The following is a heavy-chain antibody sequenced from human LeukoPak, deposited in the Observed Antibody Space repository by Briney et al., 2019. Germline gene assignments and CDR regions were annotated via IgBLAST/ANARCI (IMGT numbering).Heavy chain of an antibody. CDR1: GFTFTGYS. Sequence: ASLKVSCKASGFTFTGYSIHWVRQAPGQGLEWMGWIYPNSGGANYAQKFQGRVAMTRDTSISTAYMELNSLRSDDTAVYYCARVMGWSYIPTPRDAFDVWGQGTMVAVSS. CDR3: ARVMGWSYIPTPRDAFDV. D-gene: IGHD3-10*01. V-gene: IGHV1-2*02. CDR2: IYPNSGGA. J-gene: IGHJ3*01.